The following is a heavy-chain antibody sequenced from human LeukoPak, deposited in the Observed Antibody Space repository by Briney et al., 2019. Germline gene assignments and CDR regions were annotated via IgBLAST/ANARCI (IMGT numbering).Heavy chain of an antibody. V-gene: IGHV3-53*01. CDR1: GFSVSTDH. J-gene: IGHJ4*02. Sequence: GGSLRLSCAVSGFSVSTDHMSWVRQAPGKGLEWVSVIYNDGSTYYADTVKGRFTISRDNSKNTVDILVNSLRAEDTAVYYCARVWELSYDYWGQGTLVTVSS. CDR3: ARVWELSYDY. CDR2: IYNDGST. D-gene: IGHD3-16*02.